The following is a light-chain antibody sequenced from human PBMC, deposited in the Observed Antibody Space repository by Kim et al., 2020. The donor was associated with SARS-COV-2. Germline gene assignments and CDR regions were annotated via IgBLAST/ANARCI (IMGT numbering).Light chain of an antibody. J-gene: IGLJ2*01. Sequence: QAVVTQPPSVSGAPGQRVTISCTGSSSNIGTGYDVHWYQHLPGTAPKLLIYHNNNRPSGVPDRFSASKSGTSASLAITGLQAEDEADYYCQSYDGSLSALVLGGGTQLTVL. CDR1: SSNIGTGYD. CDR2: HNN. CDR3: QSYDGSLSALV. V-gene: IGLV1-40*01.